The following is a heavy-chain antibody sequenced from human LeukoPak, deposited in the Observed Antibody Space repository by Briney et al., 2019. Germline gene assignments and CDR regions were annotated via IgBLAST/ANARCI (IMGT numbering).Heavy chain of an antibody. CDR1: GYTFTSYY. J-gene: IGHJ4*02. CDR2: INPSGGST. CDR3: ARGLFGRYCSGGSCYPSGFYY. V-gene: IGHV1-46*01. D-gene: IGHD2-15*01. Sequence: ASVKVSCKASGYTFTSYYMHWVRQAPGQGLEWMGIINPSGGSTSYAQKFQGRVAMTRDTSTSTVYMELSSLRSEDTAVYYCARGLFGRYCSGGSCYPSGFYYWGQGTLDTVSS.